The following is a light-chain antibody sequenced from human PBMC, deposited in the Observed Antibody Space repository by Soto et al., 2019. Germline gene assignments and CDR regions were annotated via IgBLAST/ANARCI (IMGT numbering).Light chain of an antibody. CDR1: SSDVGNYNL. CDR2: EGN. CDR3: CSFEASSSHVL. V-gene: IGLV2-23*01. Sequence: QSALTQPASVSGSPGQSITISCTGTSSDVGNYNLVSWYQQHPGKAPKLMIYEGNKRPSGVSNRFSASKSGNTASLTISGRHEDEEADDYCCSFEASSSHVLIGGGTKLTVL. J-gene: IGLJ2*01.